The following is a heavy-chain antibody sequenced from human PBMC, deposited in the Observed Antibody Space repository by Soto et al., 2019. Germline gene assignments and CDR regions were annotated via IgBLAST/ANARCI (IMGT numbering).Heavy chain of an antibody. CDR2: IYHSGST. Sequence: QLQLQESGSGLVKPSQTLSLTCAVSGGSISSGGYSWSWIRQPPGKGLEWIGYIYHSGSTYYNPSLRGRVTIADDRSKNQLSLKQGSVTAAATAVYFCARGGGGLVRRHWSMDVWGQGTTVTVSS. V-gene: IGHV4-30-2*01. CDR1: GGSISSGGYS. CDR3: ARGGGGLVRRHWSMDV. D-gene: IGHD6-19*01. J-gene: IGHJ6*02.